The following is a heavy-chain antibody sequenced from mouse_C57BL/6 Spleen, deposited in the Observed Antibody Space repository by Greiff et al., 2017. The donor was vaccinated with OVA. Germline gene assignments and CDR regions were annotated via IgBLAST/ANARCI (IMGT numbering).Heavy chain of an antibody. Sequence: VQLQQSGAELVRPGTSVKVSCKASGYAFTNYLIEWVKQRPGQGLEWIGVINPGSGGTNYNEKFKGKATLTADKSSSTAYMQLSSLTSEDSAVYFCARGGSSGYGGCAYWGQGTLVTVSA. CDR3: ARGGSSGYGGCAY. CDR2: INPGSGGT. CDR1: GYAFTNYL. V-gene: IGHV1-54*01. D-gene: IGHD3-2*02. J-gene: IGHJ3*01.